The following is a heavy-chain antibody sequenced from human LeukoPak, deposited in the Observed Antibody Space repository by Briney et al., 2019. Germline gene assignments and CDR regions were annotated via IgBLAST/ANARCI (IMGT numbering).Heavy chain of an antibody. CDR2: ISAYNGNT. J-gene: IGHJ5*02. CDR3: ARDKPYYYDSSGYYYGRGGMDNWFDP. Sequence: ASVKVFCKASGYTFTSYGISWVRQAPGQGLEWMGWISAYNGNTNYAQKLQGRVTMTTDTSTSTAYMELRSLRSDDTAVYYCARDKPYYYDSSGYYYGRGGMDNWFDPWGQGTLVTVSS. CDR1: GYTFTSYG. V-gene: IGHV1-18*01. D-gene: IGHD3-22*01.